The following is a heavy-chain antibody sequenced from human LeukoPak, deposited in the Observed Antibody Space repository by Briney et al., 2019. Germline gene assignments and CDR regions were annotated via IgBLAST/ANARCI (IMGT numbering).Heavy chain of an antibody. J-gene: IGHJ4*02. V-gene: IGHV3-48*01. D-gene: IGHD2-21*02. CDR2: ISSSSSTI. CDR1: GFTFSSYS. Sequence: GGSLRLSCAASGFTFSSYSMNWVRQAPGKGLEWVSYISSSSSTIYYADSVKGRFTISRDNAKNSLYLQMSSLRAEDTAVYYCARDPPAYCGGDCYSASDYWGQGTLVTVSS. CDR3: ARDPPAYCGGDCYSASDY.